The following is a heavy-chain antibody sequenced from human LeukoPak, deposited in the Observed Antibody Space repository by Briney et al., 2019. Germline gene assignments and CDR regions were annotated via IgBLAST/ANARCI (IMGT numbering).Heavy chain of an antibody. D-gene: IGHD3-10*01. V-gene: IGHV3-64D*06. CDR3: VRDVDYYASGSSLGYFDY. J-gene: IGHJ4*02. CDR1: GFAFTGHA. Sequence: QPGGSLNLFCSASGFAFTGHAMHWVRQAPGKGLEYVAGIGGDGFSAFYADSMSDRVTISRDNSKSTVRLQMTSLRGEDTAVYYCVRDVDYYASGSSLGYFDYWGQGTLVSVSS. CDR2: IGGDGFSA.